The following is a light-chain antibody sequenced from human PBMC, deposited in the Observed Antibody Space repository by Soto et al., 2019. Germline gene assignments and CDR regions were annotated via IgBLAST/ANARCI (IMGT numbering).Light chain of an antibody. CDR2: DAS. CDR1: QSVNSY. CDR3: QQRSNWPLT. J-gene: IGKJ4*01. Sequence: EIVLTQSPDTLSLSPGERATLSCRASQSVNSYLAWYQQKPGQAPRLLIYDASNRATGITARFSGSGSGTDYTLTISSLEPEDFAVYYCQQRSNWPLTFVGGTKVEIK. V-gene: IGKV3-11*01.